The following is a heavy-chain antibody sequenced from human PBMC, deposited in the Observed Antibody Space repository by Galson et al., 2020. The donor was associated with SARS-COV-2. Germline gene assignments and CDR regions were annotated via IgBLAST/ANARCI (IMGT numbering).Heavy chain of an antibody. CDR1: GGSISSYY. Sequence: SETLSLTCTVSGGSISSYYWSWIRQPPGKGLEWIGYIYYSGSTNYNPSLKSRVTISVDTSKNQFSLKLSSVTAADTAVYYCARAGRITIFGVVSNVDYWGQGTLVTVAS. D-gene: IGHD3-3*01. J-gene: IGHJ4*02. CDR3: ARAGRITIFGVVSNVDY. V-gene: IGHV4-59*12. CDR2: IYYSGST.